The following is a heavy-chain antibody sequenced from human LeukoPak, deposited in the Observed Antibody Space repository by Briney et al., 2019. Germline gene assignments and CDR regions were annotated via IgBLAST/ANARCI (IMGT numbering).Heavy chain of an antibody. CDR3: ARDNTIFGVARYFDY. CDR1: GGSISSYY. V-gene: IGHV4-59*01. D-gene: IGHD3-3*01. Sequence: SETLSLTCTVSGGSISSYYWSWIRQPPGKGLEWIGYIYYSGSTNYNPSLKSRVTISVDTSKNQFSRKLSSVTAADTAVYYCARDNTIFGVARYFDYWGQGTLVTVSS. J-gene: IGHJ4*02. CDR2: IYYSGST.